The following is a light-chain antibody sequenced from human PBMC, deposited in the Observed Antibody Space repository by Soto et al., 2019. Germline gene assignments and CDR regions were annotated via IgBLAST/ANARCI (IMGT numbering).Light chain of an antibody. CDR3: SSYTSSSTLV. J-gene: IGLJ2*01. Sequence: QSALTQPASVSGSPGQSITISCSGTSSDVGDNNYVSWYQHHPGKAPKLMIYDVNNRPSGVSNRFSGSKSGNTASLTISGLQAEDEADYYCSSYTSSSTLVFGGGTKVTVL. CDR1: SSDVGDNNY. CDR2: DVN. V-gene: IGLV2-14*03.